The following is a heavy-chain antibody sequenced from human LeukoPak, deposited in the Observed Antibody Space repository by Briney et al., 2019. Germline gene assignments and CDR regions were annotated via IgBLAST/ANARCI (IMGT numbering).Heavy chain of an antibody. CDR3: TRDYGVLFDY. Sequence: GGSLRLSCAASGFTFSGSAIHWVRQASGKGLEWVGRIRSKANSYATSSAASVKGRFTISRDDSKNTAYLQMSSLKTEDTAVYYCTRDYGVLFDYWGQGALVTVSS. D-gene: IGHD4-17*01. V-gene: IGHV3-73*01. CDR2: IRSKANSYAT. J-gene: IGHJ4*02. CDR1: GFTFSGSA.